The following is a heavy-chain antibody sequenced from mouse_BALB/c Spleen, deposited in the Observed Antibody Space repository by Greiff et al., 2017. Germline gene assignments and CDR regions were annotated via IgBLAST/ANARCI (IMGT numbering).Heavy chain of an antibody. CDR1: GYTFTSYW. D-gene: IGHD1-1*01. Sequence: QVQLKQPGAELVKPGASVKLSCKASGYTFTSYWMHWVKQRPGQGLEWIGEINPSNGRTNYNEKFKSKATLTVDKSSSTAYMQLSSLTSEDSAVYYCARKYYYGSSPSWFAYWGQGTLVTVSA. V-gene: IGHV1S81*02. J-gene: IGHJ3*01. CDR2: INPSNGRT. CDR3: ARKYYYGSSPSWFAY.